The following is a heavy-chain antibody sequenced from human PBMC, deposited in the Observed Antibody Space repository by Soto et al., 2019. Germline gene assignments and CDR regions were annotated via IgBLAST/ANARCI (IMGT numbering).Heavy chain of an antibody. CDR3: AKDKYSSSWYGRGAASWDY. CDR2: ISWNSGSI. D-gene: IGHD6-13*01. CDR1: GFTFDDYA. V-gene: IGHV3-9*01. Sequence: EVQLVESGGGLVQPGRSLRLSCAASGFTFDDYAMHWVRQAPGKGLEWVSGISWNSGSIGYADSVKGRFTISRDNAKNSLYLQMNSLRAEDTALYYCAKDKYSSSWYGRGAASWDYWGQGTLVTVSS. J-gene: IGHJ4*02.